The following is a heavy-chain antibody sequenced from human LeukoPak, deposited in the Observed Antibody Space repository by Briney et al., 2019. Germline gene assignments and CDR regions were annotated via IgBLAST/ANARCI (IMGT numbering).Heavy chain of an antibody. CDR1: GYTFTGYC. D-gene: IGHD3-16*02. J-gene: IGHJ5*02. CDR2: INPNSGGT. V-gene: IGHV1-2*02. Sequence: ASVKVSCKASGYTFTGYCMRWVRQAPGQGLEWMRWINPNSGGTNYAQKFQGRVTMTRDTSISTAYMELSRLRSDDTAVYYCARENVWGSYRFHTWGQGTLVTVSS. CDR3: ARENVWGSYRFHT.